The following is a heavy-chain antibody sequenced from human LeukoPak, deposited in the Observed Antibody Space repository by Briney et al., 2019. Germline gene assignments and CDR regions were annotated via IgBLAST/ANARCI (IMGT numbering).Heavy chain of an antibody. CDR1: GFTFSSYA. D-gene: IGHD3-3*01. CDR3: ARDLTKHYGMDV. Sequence: GGSLRLSCAASGFTFSSYAMSWVRQAPGKGLEWVSYISSSSTIYYADSVKGRFTISRDNAKNSLYLQMNSLRVEDTAVYYCARDLTKHYGMDVWGQGTTVTVSS. J-gene: IGHJ6*02. CDR2: ISSSSTI. V-gene: IGHV3-48*04.